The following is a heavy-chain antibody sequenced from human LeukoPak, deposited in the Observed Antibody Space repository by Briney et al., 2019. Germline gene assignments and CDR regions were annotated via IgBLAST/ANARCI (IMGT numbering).Heavy chain of an antibody. CDR3: ARVQGRFDP. V-gene: IGHV4-61*02. D-gene: IGHD1-1*01. CDR2: IYTSGST. CDR1: GGSISSGSYY. J-gene: IGHJ5*02. Sequence: SETLSLTCTVSGGSISSGSYYWSWIRQPAGKGLEWIGRIYTSGSTNYNPSLKSRVTISVDTSKNQFSLKLSSVTAADTAVYYCARVQGRFDPWGQGTLVTVSS.